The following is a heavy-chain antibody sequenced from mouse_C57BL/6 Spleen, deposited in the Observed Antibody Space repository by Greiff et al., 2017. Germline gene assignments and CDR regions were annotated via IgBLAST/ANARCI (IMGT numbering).Heavy chain of an antibody. V-gene: IGHV1-69*01. CDR2: IDPSDSYT. J-gene: IGHJ4*01. D-gene: IGHD1-1*01. CDR3: ARSLRSYAMDY. CDR1: GYTFTSYW. Sequence: QVQLQQPGAELVMPGASVKLSCKASGYTFTSYWMHWVKQRPGQGLEWIGEIDPSDSYTNYNQKFKGKSTLTVDKSSSTAYMQLSSLTSEHSAVYYCARSLRSYAMDYWGQGTSVTVSS.